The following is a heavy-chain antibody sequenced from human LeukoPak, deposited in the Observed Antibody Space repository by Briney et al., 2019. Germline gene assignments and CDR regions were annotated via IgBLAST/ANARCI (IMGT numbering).Heavy chain of an antibody. CDR2: IYYSGST. D-gene: IGHD6-13*01. V-gene: IGHV4-30-4*01. Sequence: SETLSLTCTVSGGSISSGDYYWSWIRQPPGKGLEWIGYIYYSGSTYYNPSLKSRVTISVDTSKNQFSLKLSSVTAADTAVYYCARSTGYSSSWYLYFDYWGQGTLVTVSS. CDR3: ARSTGYSSSWYLYFDY. J-gene: IGHJ4*02. CDR1: GGSISSGDYY.